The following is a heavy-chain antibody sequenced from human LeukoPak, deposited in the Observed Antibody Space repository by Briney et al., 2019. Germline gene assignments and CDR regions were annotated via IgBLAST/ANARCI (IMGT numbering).Heavy chain of an antibody. Sequence: PSETLSLTCTVSGGSISSYYWSWIRQPPGKGLEWIGYIYYSGSTNYNPSLKSRVTISVDTSKNQFSLKLSSVTAADTAVYYCARRDSTSSGFDYWGQGTLVTVSS. V-gene: IGHV4-59*08. J-gene: IGHJ4*02. CDR3: ARRDSTSSGFDY. CDR2: IYYSGST. CDR1: GGSISSYY. D-gene: IGHD2-2*01.